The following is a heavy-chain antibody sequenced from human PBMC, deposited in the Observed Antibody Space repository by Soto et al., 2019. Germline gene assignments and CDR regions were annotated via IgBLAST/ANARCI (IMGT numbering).Heavy chain of an antibody. Sequence: SQTLSLTCAISGASVSSRSAAWNWIRQSPSIGLEWLGRTYYRSKWNNEYATSVKSRITINPDTSKNQFSLHLNSVTPDDTAVYYCARSGNEGAVDYWGQGTLVTVSS. CDR2: TYYRSKWNN. D-gene: IGHD1-26*01. J-gene: IGHJ4*02. V-gene: IGHV6-1*01. CDR3: ARSGNEGAVDY. CDR1: GASVSSRSAA.